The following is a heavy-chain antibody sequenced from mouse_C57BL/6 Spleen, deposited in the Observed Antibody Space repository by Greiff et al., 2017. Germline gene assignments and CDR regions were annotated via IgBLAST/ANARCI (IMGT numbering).Heavy chain of an antibody. CDR2: IYPGNSDT. CDR1: GYTFTSYW. D-gene: IGHD1-1*01. Sequence: VQLQQSGTVLARPGASVKMSCKTSGYTFTSYWMHWVKQRPGQGLEWIGAIYPGNSDTSYNQKFKGKAKLTAVTSASTAYMELSSLTNEDSAVNYCTRPSTVVAKGYAMDYWGQGTSVTVSS. V-gene: IGHV1-5*01. CDR3: TRPSTVVAKGYAMDY. J-gene: IGHJ4*01.